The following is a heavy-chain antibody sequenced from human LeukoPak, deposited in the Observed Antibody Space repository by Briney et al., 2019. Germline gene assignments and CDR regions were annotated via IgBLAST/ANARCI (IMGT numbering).Heavy chain of an antibody. Sequence: GGSLRLSCAASGFAFSTYWMHWVRQAPGKGLVWVSRIRTDGGSTYYADSVKGRFTVSRDNAKNTLYLQMNSLRAEDTAVYYCARVAYCSGGSCYEYFQHWGQGTLVTVSS. J-gene: IGHJ1*01. D-gene: IGHD2-15*01. CDR2: IRTDGGST. CDR3: ARVAYCSGGSCYEYFQH. CDR1: GFAFSTYW. V-gene: IGHV3-74*01.